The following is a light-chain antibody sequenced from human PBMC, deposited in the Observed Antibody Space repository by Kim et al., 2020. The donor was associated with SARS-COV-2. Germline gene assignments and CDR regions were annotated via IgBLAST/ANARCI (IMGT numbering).Light chain of an antibody. J-gene: IGLJ3*02. V-gene: IGLV2-14*03. CDR3: SSYTTTTTSGV. CDR1: SSDVGGYNY. Sequence: QSALTQPASVSGSPGQSITISCAGTSSDVGGYNYVSWYQQHPGKAPKLMFYDVTKRPSGVSNRFSGSKSGNTASLTISGLQAEDEADYYCSSYTTTTTSGVFGGGTKVTVL. CDR2: DVT.